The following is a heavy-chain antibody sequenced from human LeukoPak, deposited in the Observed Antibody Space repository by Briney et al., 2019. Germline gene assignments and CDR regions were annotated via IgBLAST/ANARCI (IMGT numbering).Heavy chain of an antibody. CDR2: IRYDGSNK. D-gene: IGHD3-22*01. V-gene: IGHV3-30*02. CDR3: ARHWADSSGYYFDY. J-gene: IGHJ4*02. Sequence: PGGSLRLSCAASGFTFSSYGMHWVRQAPGKGLEWVAFIRYDGSNKYYADSVKGRFTISRDNSKNTLYLQMNSLKASDTAMYYCARHWADSSGYYFDYWGQGTLVTVSS. CDR1: GFTFSSYG.